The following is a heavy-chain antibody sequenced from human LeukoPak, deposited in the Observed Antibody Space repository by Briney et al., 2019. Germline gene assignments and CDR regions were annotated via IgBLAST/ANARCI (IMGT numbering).Heavy chain of an antibody. V-gene: IGHV4-59*01. J-gene: IGHJ4*02. Sequence: SKTLSLTCTVSGGSISSYYWSWIRQPPGKGLEWIGYIYYSGSTNYNPSLKSRVTISVDTSKNQFSLKLSSVTAADTAVYYCARGIQLWSYFDYWGQGTLVTVSS. CDR3: ARGIQLWSYFDY. CDR2: IYYSGST. CDR1: GGSISSYY. D-gene: IGHD5-18*01.